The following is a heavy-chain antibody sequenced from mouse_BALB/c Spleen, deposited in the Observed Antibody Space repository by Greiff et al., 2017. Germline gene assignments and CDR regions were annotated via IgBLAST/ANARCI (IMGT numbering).Heavy chain of an antibody. D-gene: IGHD2-3*01. CDR3: ARLLDGYYYYFDY. J-gene: IGHJ2*01. V-gene: IGHV5-6*01. CDR2: ISSGGSYT. Sequence: EVKLMESGGDLVKPGGSLKLSCAASGFTFSSYGMSWVRQTPDKRLEWVATISSGGSYTYYPDSVKGRFTISRDNAKNTLYLQMSSLKSEDTAMYYCARLLDGYYYYFDYWGQGTTLTVSS. CDR1: GFTFSSYG.